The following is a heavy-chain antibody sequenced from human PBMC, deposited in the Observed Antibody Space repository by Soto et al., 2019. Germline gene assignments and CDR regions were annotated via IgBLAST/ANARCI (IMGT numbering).Heavy chain of an antibody. CDR2: ISTYNGDT. V-gene: IGHV1-18*01. CDR3: AREGVAPYYYYGMDV. Sequence: GASVKVSCKASGYTFNRSGISWVRQAPGQGLEWMGWISTYNGDTNYAQTFQGRATMTTDTSTSTVHMEVRSLRSDDTAVYYCAREGVAPYYYYGMDVWGQGTPVTVSS. CDR1: GYTFNRSG. J-gene: IGHJ6*02. D-gene: IGHD5-12*01.